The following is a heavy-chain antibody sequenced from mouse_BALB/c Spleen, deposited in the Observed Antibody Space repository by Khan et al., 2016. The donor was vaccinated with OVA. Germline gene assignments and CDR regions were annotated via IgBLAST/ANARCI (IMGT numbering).Heavy chain of an antibody. CDR2: INPTSGYT. V-gene: IGHV1-7*01. CDR1: GYTFTTYW. J-gene: IGHJ2*01. Sequence: QIQLVQSGAERAKPGASVKMSCKASGYTFTTYWMHWVKQGPGQGLEWIGYINPTSGYTDYNEKFKDRATLSADKSSSTAYMQLSSLTSEDSAVYYCTRDRMDYWGQGTTLTVSS. CDR3: TRDRMDY.